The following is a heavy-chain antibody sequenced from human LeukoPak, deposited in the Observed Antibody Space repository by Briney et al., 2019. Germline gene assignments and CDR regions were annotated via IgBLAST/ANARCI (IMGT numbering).Heavy chain of an antibody. CDR2: IIPILGIA. CDR3: ARERGDTAMVVRYYYYGMDV. Sequence: AASVKVSCKASGYTFTGYYMHWVRQAPGQGLEWMGRIIPILGIANYAQKFQGRVTITADKSTSTAYMELSSLRSEDTAVYYCARERGDTAMVVRYYYYGMDVWGQGTTVTVSS. D-gene: IGHD5-18*01. CDR1: GYTFTGYY. V-gene: IGHV1-69*04. J-gene: IGHJ6*02.